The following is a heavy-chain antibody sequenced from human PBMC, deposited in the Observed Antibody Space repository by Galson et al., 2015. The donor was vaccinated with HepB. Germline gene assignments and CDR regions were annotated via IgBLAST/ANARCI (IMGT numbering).Heavy chain of an antibody. CDR3: AHRLRSVAFDV. CDR2: IYWDDDK. CDR1: GFSPRTGVEG. V-gene: IGHV2-5*02. Sequence: PALVKPTQTLTLNCSFSGFSPRTGVEGVSWFRQPPGKALEWLALIYWDDDKRYSQSLKNRLTITKDTSKKQVGLKMTNMDPGDTAKYFCAHRLRSVAFDVWGQWTFVTVSS. J-gene: IGHJ3*01.